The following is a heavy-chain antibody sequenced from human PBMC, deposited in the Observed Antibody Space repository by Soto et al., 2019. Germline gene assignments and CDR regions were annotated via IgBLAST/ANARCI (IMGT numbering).Heavy chain of an antibody. J-gene: IGHJ4*02. Sequence: GESLKISCKGSGYSFTSYWIGWVRQMPGKGLEWMGIIYPGDSDTRYSPSFQGQVTISANKSISTAYLQWSSLKASDTAMYYCARVAYCGGDCYSSFDYWGQGTLVTVSS. D-gene: IGHD2-21*02. CDR2: IYPGDSDT. CDR1: GYSFTSYW. CDR3: ARVAYCGGDCYSSFDY. V-gene: IGHV5-51*01.